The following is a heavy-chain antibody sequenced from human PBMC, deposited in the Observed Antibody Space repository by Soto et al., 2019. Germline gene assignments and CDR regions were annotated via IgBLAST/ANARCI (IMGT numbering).Heavy chain of an antibody. Sequence: EVQLLESGGGLVQPGGSLRLSCAASGFTFNNYAMSWVRQAPGKGLEWVSAVSGSGDGTHYADSVKGRFTSSRDNSRNTLYLQMNTLRAEDTAVYYCATVGPYSPRWDFWGQGTVVSVSS. D-gene: IGHD2-15*01. CDR1: GFTFNNYA. CDR3: ATVGPYSPRWDF. V-gene: IGHV3-23*01. J-gene: IGHJ3*01. CDR2: VSGSGDGT.